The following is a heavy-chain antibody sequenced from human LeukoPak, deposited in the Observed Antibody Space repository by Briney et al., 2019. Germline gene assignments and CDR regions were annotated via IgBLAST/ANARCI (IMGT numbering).Heavy chain of an antibody. CDR1: GFTVSSNY. V-gene: IGHV3-53*05. CDR3: AKDGEPTGATTVYFDY. D-gene: IGHD1-26*01. J-gene: IGHJ4*02. Sequence: GGSLRLSCAASGFTVSSNYMSWVRQAPGKGLEWVSVIYSGGSTYYADSVKGRFTISRDNSKNTLYLQMNSLRAEDTAVYYCAKDGEPTGATTVYFDYWGQGTLVTVSS. CDR2: IYSGGST.